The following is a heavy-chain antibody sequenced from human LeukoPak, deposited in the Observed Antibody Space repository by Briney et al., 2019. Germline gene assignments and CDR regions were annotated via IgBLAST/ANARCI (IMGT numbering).Heavy chain of an antibody. CDR3: ARGWLHNSRNYYLFDY. CDR1: GFTFSNYY. CDR2: ITGDGSVT. D-gene: IGHD3-22*01. Sequence: GGSLRLSCEASGFTFSNYYMHWVRQAPGKGLLWVSRITGDGSVTVYDDSVKGRFTISRDNAKNTLYVQMNSLRVEDTAVYYCARGWLHNSRNYYLFDYWGQGTLVTVSS. V-gene: IGHV3-74*01. J-gene: IGHJ4*02.